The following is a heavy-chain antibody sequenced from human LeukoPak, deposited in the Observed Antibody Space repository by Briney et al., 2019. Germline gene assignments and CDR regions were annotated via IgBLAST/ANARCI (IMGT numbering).Heavy chain of an antibody. CDR1: GFTFSSYS. V-gene: IGHV3-21*01. J-gene: IGHJ4*02. Sequence: GGSLRLSCAASGFTFSSYSMTWVRQAPGKGLEWVSSFTSRSRNIYYADSVKGRFTISRDNAKNSLYLQMNSLRAEDTAVYYCARRSFFDYWGQGTLVTVSS. CDR2: FTSRSRNI. CDR3: ARRSFFDY.